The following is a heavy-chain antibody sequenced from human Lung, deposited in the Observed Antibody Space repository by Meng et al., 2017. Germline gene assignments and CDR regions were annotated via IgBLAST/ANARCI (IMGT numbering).Heavy chain of an antibody. CDR1: GGSFSDYY. V-gene: IGHV4-34*01. D-gene: IGHD4-11*01. CDR2: IKPSGST. J-gene: IGHJ4*02. CDR3: ARGPTTMAHDFDY. Sequence: VQVQRVGAGPLKPSGTPSLPCVVSGGSFSDYYWSWNRPPPGKGLGLIWEIKPSGSTNYNPSLESRATISVDTSQNNLSLKLSSVTAADSAVYYCARGPTTMAHDFDYWGQGTLVTVSS.